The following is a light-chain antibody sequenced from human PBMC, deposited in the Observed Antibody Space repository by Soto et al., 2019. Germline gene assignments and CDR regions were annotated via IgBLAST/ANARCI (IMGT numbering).Light chain of an antibody. CDR3: MQALQTPF. CDR1: QSLLHSNGYNY. V-gene: IGKV2-28*01. J-gene: IGKJ3*01. CDR2: LGS. Sequence: DIVMTQSPLSLPVTPGEPASISCRSSQSLLHSNGYNYLDWYLQKPGQSPQLLIYLGSNRASGVPDRFSGSGSGTDFTLKISRVDAEDVGVYYCMQALQTPFFGPGTKVDIK.